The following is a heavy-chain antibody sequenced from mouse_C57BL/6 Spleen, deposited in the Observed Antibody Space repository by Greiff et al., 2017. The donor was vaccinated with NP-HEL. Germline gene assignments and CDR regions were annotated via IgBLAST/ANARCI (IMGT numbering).Heavy chain of an antibody. V-gene: IGHV5-17*01. D-gene: IGHD3-2*02. CDR3: ARGTAQAFAY. CDR2: ISSGSSTI. J-gene: IGHJ3*01. CDR1: GFTFSDYG. Sequence: VQLQQSGGGLVKPGGSLKLSCAASGFTFSDYGMHWVRQAPEKGLEWVAYISSGSSTIYYADTVKGRFTISRDNAKNTLFLQMTSLRSEDTAMYYCARGTAQAFAYWGQGTLVTVSA.